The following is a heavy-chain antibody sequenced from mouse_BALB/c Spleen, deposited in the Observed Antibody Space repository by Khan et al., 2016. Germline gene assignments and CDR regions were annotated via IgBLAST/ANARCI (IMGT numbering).Heavy chain of an antibody. CDR2: IDPYNGET. J-gene: IGHJ3*01. Sequence: VELQQSGPELVKPGASVKLSCKASGYSFPDYFMNWVRQSHGKSLEWIGSIDPYNGETFNHQKFKVTATLPVDKSSSTAHMDLLSLTSEASAVYYCVPDGHSAYWGPGTLVTVS. D-gene: IGHD2-3*01. V-gene: IGHV1-37*01. CDR3: VPDGHSAY. CDR1: GYSFPDYF.